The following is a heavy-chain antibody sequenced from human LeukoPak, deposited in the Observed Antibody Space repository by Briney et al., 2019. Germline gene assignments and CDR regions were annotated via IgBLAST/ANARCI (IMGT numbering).Heavy chain of an antibody. D-gene: IGHD2-2*01. J-gene: IGHJ6*02. CDR3: ARVSGYCSSTSCYYYGMDV. CDR2: IYYSGST. CDR1: GGSISSGDYY. V-gene: IGHV4-30-4*01. Sequence: PSQTLSLTCTVSGGSISSGDYYWSWIRPPPGKGLEWVGYIYYSGSTSYNPSLKSRVTISVDTSKNQFYLQLSSVTDADTAVYYCARVSGYCSSTSCYYYGMDVWGQGTTVTVSS.